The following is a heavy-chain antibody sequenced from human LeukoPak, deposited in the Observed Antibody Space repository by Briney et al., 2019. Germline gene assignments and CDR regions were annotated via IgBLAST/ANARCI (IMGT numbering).Heavy chain of an antibody. CDR3: GRDIQLSY. CDR1: GFTFSDYS. Sequence: GGSLRLSCVSSGFTFSDYSMNWVRQAPGKGLEWISYISGNSVIYYADSVRGRFTISRDNSNTTLYLQMGSLRAGDTAVYFCGRDIQLSYLGQGTLVTVSS. D-gene: IGHD1-1*01. V-gene: IGHV3-69-1*02. J-gene: IGHJ4*02. CDR2: ISGNSVI.